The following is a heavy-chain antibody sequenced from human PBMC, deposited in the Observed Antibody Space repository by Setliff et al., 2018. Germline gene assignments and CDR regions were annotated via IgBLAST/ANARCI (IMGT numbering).Heavy chain of an antibody. J-gene: IGHJ6*03. V-gene: IGHV4-34*10. CDR1: SGSFSGYY. Sequence: TSETLSLTCAVYSGSFSGYYWSWIRQPPGKGLEWIGQIHHSGYTNYNPSLKGRVTMSADTSKKQLYLSLTSVSVADTAMYYCARSHYYASGNSHYYYMDVWGKGTAVTVSS. CDR2: IHHSGYT. CDR3: ARSHYYASGNSHYYYMDV. D-gene: IGHD3-10*01.